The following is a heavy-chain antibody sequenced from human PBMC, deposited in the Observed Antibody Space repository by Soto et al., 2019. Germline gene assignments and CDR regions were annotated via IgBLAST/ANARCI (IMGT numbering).Heavy chain of an antibody. V-gene: IGHV3-23*01. J-gene: IGHJ4*02. CDR3: AKDPHLDDSSGYYSY. CDR1: GFTFSSYA. D-gene: IGHD3-22*01. CDR2: ISGSGGST. Sequence: GGSLRLSCAASGFTFSSYAMSWVRQAPGKGLEWVSAISGSGGSTYYADSVKGRFTISRDNSKNTLYLQMNSLRAEDTAVYYSAKDPHLDDSSGYYSYWGQGTLVTVSS.